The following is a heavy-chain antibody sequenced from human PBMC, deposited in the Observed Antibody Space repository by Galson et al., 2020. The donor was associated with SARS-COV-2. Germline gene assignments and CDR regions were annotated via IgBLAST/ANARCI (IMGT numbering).Heavy chain of an antibody. J-gene: IGHJ5*02. CDR1: GGSISSGGYY. D-gene: IGHD4-17*01. CDR2: IYYSGST. Sequence: ASETLSLTCTVSGGSISSGGYYWSWIRQHPGKGLEWIGYIYYSGSTYYNPSLNSRVTISVDTSKNQFSLKLSSVTAAYTAVYYCARVSHSDYGDYGGWFGPWGQGTLVTVSS. CDR3: ARVSHSDYGDYGGWFGP. V-gene: IGHV4-31*03.